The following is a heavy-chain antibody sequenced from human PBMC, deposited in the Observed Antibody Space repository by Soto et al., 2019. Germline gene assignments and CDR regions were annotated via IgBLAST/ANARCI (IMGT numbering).Heavy chain of an antibody. V-gene: IGHV1-2*04. D-gene: IGHD3-3*01. Sequence: ASVKVSCKASGYTFTGYYMHWVRQAPGQGLEWMGWINPNSGGTNYAQKFQGWVTMTRDRSISTAYMELSRLRSDDTAVYYCARGDWIFGVVIIEARGEGTFDIWGQGTMVTVSS. CDR3: ARGDWIFGVVIIEARGEGTFDI. J-gene: IGHJ3*02. CDR1: GYTFTGYY. CDR2: INPNSGGT.